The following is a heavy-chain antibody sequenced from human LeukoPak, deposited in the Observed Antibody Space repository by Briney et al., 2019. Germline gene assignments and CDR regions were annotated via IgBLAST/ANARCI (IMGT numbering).Heavy chain of an antibody. Sequence: GKSLRLSCAASGFSFSDSGMHWVRQAPGKGLEWVAFIWYDGSNKYYVDSVKGRFTISRDNSKNTLYLQMNSLRAEDTAVYYCARTNTPVRRVIIAPLDYWGQGTLVTVSS. D-gene: IGHD3-10*01. V-gene: IGHV3-33*01. CDR3: ARTNTPVRRVIIAPLDY. CDR2: IWYDGSNK. CDR1: GFSFSDSG. J-gene: IGHJ4*02.